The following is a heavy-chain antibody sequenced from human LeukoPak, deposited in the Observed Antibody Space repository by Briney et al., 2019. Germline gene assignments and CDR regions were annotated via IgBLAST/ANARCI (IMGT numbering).Heavy chain of an antibody. V-gene: IGHV1-2*02. J-gene: IGHJ4*02. CDR2: INPNSGGT. CDR1: GYTFTGYY. CDR3: ARDPSSGSYSIY. D-gene: IGHD1-26*01. Sequence: ASVKVSCKASGYTFTGYYMHWVRQAPGQGLEWMGWINPNSGGTNYAQKFQGRVTMTRDTSISTAYVELSRLRSDDTAVYYCARDPSSGSYSIYWGQGTLVTVSS.